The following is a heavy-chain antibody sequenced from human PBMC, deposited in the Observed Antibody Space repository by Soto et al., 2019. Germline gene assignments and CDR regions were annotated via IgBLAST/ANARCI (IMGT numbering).Heavy chain of an antibody. V-gene: IGHV3-11*01. CDR3: ARDIAVAGTVVPCYYGMDV. Sequence: PGGSLRLSCAASGFTFSDYYMCWIRQAPGKGLEWVSYISSSGSTIYYADSVKGRFTISRDNAKNSLYLQMNSLRAEDTAVYYCARDIAVAGTVVPCYYGMDVWGQGTTVTVSS. CDR1: GFTFSDYY. D-gene: IGHD6-19*01. J-gene: IGHJ6*02. CDR2: ISSSGSTI.